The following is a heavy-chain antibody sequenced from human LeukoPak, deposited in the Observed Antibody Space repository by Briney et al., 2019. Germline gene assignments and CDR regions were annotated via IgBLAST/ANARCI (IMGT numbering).Heavy chain of an antibody. V-gene: IGHV1-69*13. D-gene: IGHD6-13*01. J-gene: IGHJ4*02. CDR1: GGTFSSYA. CDR3: ARREGVKSSSWPYDY. CDR2: IIPIFGTA. Sequence: SVKISCKASGGTFSSYAISWVRQAPGQGLEWMGGIIPIFGTANYAQKFQGRVTITADESTSTAYMELSSLRSEDTAVYYCARREGVKSSSWPYDYWGQGTLVTVSS.